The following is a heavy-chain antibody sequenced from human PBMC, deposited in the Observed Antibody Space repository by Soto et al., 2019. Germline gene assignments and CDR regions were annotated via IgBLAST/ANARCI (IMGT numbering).Heavy chain of an antibody. Sequence: GGSLRLSCAASGLSVSDNYMSWVRQAPGKGLEWVSIVYTGGSTYYADSVRGRFTLSRDTSKNTVYLQMNSLRAEDTALYYCTRDWGPFDYWGQGTLVTVSS. CDR1: GLSVSDNY. V-gene: IGHV3-66*01. CDR3: TRDWGPFDY. CDR2: VYTGGST. D-gene: IGHD3-16*01. J-gene: IGHJ4*02.